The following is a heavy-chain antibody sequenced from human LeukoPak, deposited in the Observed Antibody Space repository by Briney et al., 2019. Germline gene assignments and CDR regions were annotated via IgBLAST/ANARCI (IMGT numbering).Heavy chain of an antibody. D-gene: IGHD1-20*01. Sequence: SETLSLTCTVSGGSISSSSYYWGWIRQPPGKGLEWIGYIYYSGSTYYNPSLKSRVTMSVDTSKNQFSLKLSSVTAVDTAVYYCARVITGTTNWFDPWGQGTLVTVSS. CDR3: ARVITGTTNWFDP. J-gene: IGHJ5*02. V-gene: IGHV4-39*07. CDR2: IYYSGST. CDR1: GGSISSSSYY.